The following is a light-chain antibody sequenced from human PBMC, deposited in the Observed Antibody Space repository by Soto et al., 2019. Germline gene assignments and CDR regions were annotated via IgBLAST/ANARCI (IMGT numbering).Light chain of an antibody. Sequence: EIFVTQSPATLSVSRWEIATLSWTASHYVYSNVAWFQQRPGQAPRLLIYRASTRATGTPARFSGSGSGTDFTLTISSLEAEDFAVYYCQQRSDWPPTFGQGTKVDIK. CDR2: RAS. CDR3: QQRSDWPPT. CDR1: HYVYSN. V-gene: IGKV3-15*01. J-gene: IGKJ1*01.